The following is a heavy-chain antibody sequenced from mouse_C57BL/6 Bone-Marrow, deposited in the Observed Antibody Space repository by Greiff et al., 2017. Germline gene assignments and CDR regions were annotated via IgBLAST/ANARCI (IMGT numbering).Heavy chain of an antibody. D-gene: IGHD1-1*01. J-gene: IGHJ1*03. CDR3: ALVATDFDV. V-gene: IGHV14-2*01. Sequence: EVQLQQSGAELVKPGASVKLSCTASGFNIKDYYMHWVKQRTEQGLEWIGRFDPEDGDTKYAPKFQGKATITADTSSNTAYLQLSGLTSEDTAVYYGALVATDFDVWGKGTTLTVSS. CDR2: FDPEDGDT. CDR1: GFNIKDYY.